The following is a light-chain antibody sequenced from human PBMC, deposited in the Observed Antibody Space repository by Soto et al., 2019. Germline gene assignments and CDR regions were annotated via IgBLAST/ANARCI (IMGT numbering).Light chain of an antibody. Sequence: DIQMTQSPSTLSASVRDRVTITCRASQTVSTWLAWYQQKPGKAPKLLIYAASSLQSGVPSRFSGSGSGTEFTLTISSLQPDDFALYYCQHYAGGSRITFGQGTRLEI. V-gene: IGKV1-5*01. CDR2: AAS. CDR1: QTVSTW. CDR3: QHYAGGSRIT. J-gene: IGKJ5*01.